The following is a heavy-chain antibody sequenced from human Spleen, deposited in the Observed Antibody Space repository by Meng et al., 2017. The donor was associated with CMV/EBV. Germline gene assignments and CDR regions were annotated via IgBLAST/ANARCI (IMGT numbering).Heavy chain of an antibody. CDR1: GDSISRGSYY. CDR2: TYYSGST. Sequence: SGDSISRGSYYWTWVRQHPGKVLEWIGYTYYSGSTSYDPSVKSRVSISVDSSKNLFSLNLNSVTAADTAIYYCARGELRARGRAVDIWGQGAVVTVSS. V-gene: IGHV4-31*02. J-gene: IGHJ3*02. D-gene: IGHD1-7*01. CDR3: ARGELRARGRAVDI.